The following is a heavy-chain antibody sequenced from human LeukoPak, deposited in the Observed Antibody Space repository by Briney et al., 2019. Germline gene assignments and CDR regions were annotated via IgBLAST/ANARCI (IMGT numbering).Heavy chain of an antibody. Sequence: GGSLRLSCAAXGFAVXSNYMSWXXXAXXXGLEWVSVIYSDGVTYYADSVKGRFSISRDNSKNTLYLQMNSLRAEDTAVYYCAKNWYGSARLDYWGQGTLVTVSS. D-gene: IGHD3-10*01. V-gene: IGHV3-53*01. CDR2: IYSDGVT. CDR1: GFAVXSNY. J-gene: IGHJ4*02. CDR3: AKNWYGSARLDY.